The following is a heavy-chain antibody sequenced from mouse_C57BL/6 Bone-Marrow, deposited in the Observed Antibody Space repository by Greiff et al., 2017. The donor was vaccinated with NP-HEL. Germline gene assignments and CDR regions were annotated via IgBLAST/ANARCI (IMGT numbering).Heavy chain of an antibody. CDR2: IYPRSGNT. J-gene: IGHJ1*03. V-gene: IGHV1-81*01. CDR1: GYTFTSYG. D-gene: IGHD1-1*01. CDR3: ARSPYYYGSSTWFAY. Sequence: VQLQQSGAELARPGASVKLSCKASGYTFTSYGISWVKQRTGQGLEWIGEIYPRSGNTYYNEKFKGKATLTADKSSSTAYMELRSLTSEDSAVYFCARSPYYYGSSTWFAYWGTGTTVTVSS.